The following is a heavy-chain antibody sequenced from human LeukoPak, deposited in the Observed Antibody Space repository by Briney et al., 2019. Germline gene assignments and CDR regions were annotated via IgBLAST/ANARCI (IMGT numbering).Heavy chain of an antibody. D-gene: IGHD3-10*01. J-gene: IGHJ2*01. Sequence: ASVKVSCKASGYTFTSHSIHWVRQAPGEGLEWMGIINPITGSTNYAQKFQGTVTMTRDTSTSTVYMDLRSLRSEDTAVYYCARDTIWGRGSYLDVWSRGTLVTVSS. V-gene: IGHV1-46*01. CDR1: GYTFTSHS. CDR3: ARDTIWGRGSYLDV. CDR2: INPITGST.